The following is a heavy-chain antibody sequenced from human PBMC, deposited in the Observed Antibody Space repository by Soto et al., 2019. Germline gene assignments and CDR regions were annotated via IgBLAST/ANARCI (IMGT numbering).Heavy chain of an antibody. V-gene: IGHV1-3*01. CDR3: ARDGMGSSYWFEL. J-gene: IGHJ5*02. CDR1: GDTFTYYA. Sequence: ASVKVSCKAGGDTFTYYAMHWVRQAPGQGLEWMGWINVGNGNTKYSQKFQGRVTITRDTSASTAYMELSSLRSEDTAVYYCARDGMGSSYWFELWGQGTLVTVSS. D-gene: IGHD6-13*01. CDR2: INVGNGNT.